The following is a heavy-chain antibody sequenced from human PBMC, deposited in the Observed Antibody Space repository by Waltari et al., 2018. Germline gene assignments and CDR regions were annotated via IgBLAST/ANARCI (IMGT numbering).Heavy chain of an antibody. J-gene: IGHJ5*02. CDR2: IWYDGSNK. D-gene: IGHD3-10*01. Sequence: QVQLVESGGGVVQPGRSLRLSCAASGFTFSSYGMPWVRQAPGKGLEWVAVIWYDGSNKYYADSVKGRFTISRDNSKNTLYLQMNSLRAEDTAVYYCARADASGWFDPWGQGTLVTVSS. CDR1: GFTFSSYG. V-gene: IGHV3-33*01. CDR3: ARADASGWFDP.